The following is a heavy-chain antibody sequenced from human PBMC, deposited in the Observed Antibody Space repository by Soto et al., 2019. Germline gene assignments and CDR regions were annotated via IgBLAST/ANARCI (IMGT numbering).Heavy chain of an antibody. CDR2: IYYSGST. CDR3: ARDPLYYYDSSGYSPFDP. CDR1: GGSISSGDYY. D-gene: IGHD3-22*01. Sequence: SEILSLTCTVSGGSISSGDYYWSWIRQPPGKGLEWIGYIYYSGSTYYNPSLKSRVTISVDTSKNQFSLKLSSVTAADTAVYYCARDPLYYYDSSGYSPFDPWGQGALVPVSS. J-gene: IGHJ5*02. V-gene: IGHV4-30-4*01.